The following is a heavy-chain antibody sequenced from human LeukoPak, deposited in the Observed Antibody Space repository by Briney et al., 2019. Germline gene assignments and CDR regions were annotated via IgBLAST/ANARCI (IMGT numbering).Heavy chain of an antibody. D-gene: IGHD1-26*01. CDR1: GFTFSSYT. CDR3: AKDIQISGTYRKGAFDI. Sequence: PGGSLRLSCAASGFTFSSYTMTWVRQAPGKGLEWVSSISGSGDYTNYADSVKGRFTISRDNSKNTLYLQMNSLRAEDTAVYYCAKDIQISGTYRKGAFDIWGQGTMVTVSS. J-gene: IGHJ3*02. V-gene: IGHV3-23*01. CDR2: ISGSGDYT.